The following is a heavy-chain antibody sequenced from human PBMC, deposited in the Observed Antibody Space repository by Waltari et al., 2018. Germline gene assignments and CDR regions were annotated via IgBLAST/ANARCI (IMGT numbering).Heavy chain of an antibody. D-gene: IGHD2-15*01. V-gene: IGHV4-39*01. CDR1: GGSISSSSYY. Sequence: QLQLQESGPGLVKPSETLSLTCTVSGGSISSSSYYWGWIRQPPGKGLEWIGSIYYSGSTYYNPSLKSRVTISVDTSKNQFSLKLSSVTAADTAVYYCARSVVVAANPYFDYWGQGTLVTVSS. CDR2: IYYSGST. J-gene: IGHJ4*02. CDR3: ARSVVVAANPYFDY.